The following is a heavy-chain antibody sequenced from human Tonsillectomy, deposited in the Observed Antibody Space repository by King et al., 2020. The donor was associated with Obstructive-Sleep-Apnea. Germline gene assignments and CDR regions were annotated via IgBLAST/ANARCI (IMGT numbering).Heavy chain of an antibody. CDR2: ISSSSSYI. CDR3: ARDHHYYGSGRYYIYPEYYFDY. V-gene: IGHV3-21*01. CDR1: GFTFSSYS. J-gene: IGHJ4*02. Sequence: VQLVESGGGLVKPGGSLRLSCAASGFTFSSYSMNWVRQAPGKGLEWVSSISSSSSYIYYAGSVKGRFTISRDNTKNSLYLQMNSLRAEDTAVYYCARDHHYYGSGRYYIYPEYYFDYWGQGTLVTVSS. D-gene: IGHD3-10*01.